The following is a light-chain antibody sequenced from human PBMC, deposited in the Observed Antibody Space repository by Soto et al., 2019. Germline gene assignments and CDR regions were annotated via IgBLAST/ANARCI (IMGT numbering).Light chain of an antibody. CDR1: SSDLGAYNY. CDR2: DVN. CDR3: SSYSATSTLV. J-gene: IGLJ1*01. Sequence: QSALTQPPSASGSRGQSVTISCTGTSSDLGAYNYVFWYQQHPGKAPKLIIYDVNKWPSGVPDRFSGSKTGNTVYLTVSGLQAEDEADYYCSSYSATSTLVFGTGTKLTVL. V-gene: IGLV2-8*01.